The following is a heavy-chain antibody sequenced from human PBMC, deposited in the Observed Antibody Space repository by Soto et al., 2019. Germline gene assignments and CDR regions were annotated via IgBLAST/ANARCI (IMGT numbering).Heavy chain of an antibody. V-gene: IGHV4-4*07. J-gene: IGHJ6*02. Sequence: SETLSLTCTVSGGTSSSYYWSWIRQTAGKGPEWIGRIYPSGNTNYNPSLKSRVTMSIDTSKNQLSLKLRSVTAADTAVYFCAGDEGYYYSGVDVWGQGTAVTVSS. CDR2: IYPSGNT. CDR1: GGTSSSYY. CDR3: AGDEGYYYSGVDV.